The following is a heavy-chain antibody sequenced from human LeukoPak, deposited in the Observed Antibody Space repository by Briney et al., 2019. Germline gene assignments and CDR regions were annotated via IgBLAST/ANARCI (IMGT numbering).Heavy chain of an antibody. CDR3: ASGGRISAANWFDP. Sequence: SETLSLTCTVSGGSISTYYWSWIRQPARKGLDWIGRVYPSGRTSYNPSLENRVTMSVDTSKKQFSLKLRSVTAADTAVYYCASGGRISAANWFDPWGQGTLVTVSS. CDR2: VYPSGRT. D-gene: IGHD6-13*01. CDR1: GGSISTYY. V-gene: IGHV4-4*07. J-gene: IGHJ5*02.